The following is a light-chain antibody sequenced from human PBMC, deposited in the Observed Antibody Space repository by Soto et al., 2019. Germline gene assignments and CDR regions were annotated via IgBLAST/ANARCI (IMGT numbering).Light chain of an antibody. CDR3: QQRYRWPET. V-gene: IGKV3-11*01. J-gene: IGKJ1*01. CDR2: NAS. Sequence: EIVLTQSPGTLSLSPGERATLSCRASQSVTNFLAWYQQKPGQSPSLLIYNASHRATGIPARFSGSGSGTDFTLTSSSLEPEEFAGYYCQQRYRWPETFGQGTTVESK. CDR1: QSVTNF.